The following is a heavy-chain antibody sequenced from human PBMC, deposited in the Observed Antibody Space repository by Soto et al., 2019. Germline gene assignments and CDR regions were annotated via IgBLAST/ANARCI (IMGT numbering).Heavy chain of an antibody. CDR3: AREGVRGMDV. Sequence: GASVKVSCKTSGFTFTSSAMQWVRQARGQRLEWVGWIVAGSGTTKYAQKFQGRVTMTRNTSISTAYMELSSLRSEDTAVYYCAREGVRGMDVWGQGTTVTVSS. J-gene: IGHJ6*02. V-gene: IGHV1-58*02. CDR1: GFTFTSSA. D-gene: IGHD3-16*01. CDR2: IVAGSGTT.